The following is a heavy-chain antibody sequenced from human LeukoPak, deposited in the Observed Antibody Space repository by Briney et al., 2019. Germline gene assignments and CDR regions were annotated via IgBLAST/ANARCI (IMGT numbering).Heavy chain of an antibody. D-gene: IGHD4-17*01. CDR2: IYYSGST. J-gene: IGHJ4*02. CDR3: ARASHDYGDYSHFDY. CDR1: AGSISSSSYY. V-gene: IGHV4-39*07. Sequence: SETLSLTCTVSAGSISSSSYYWGWIRQPPGKGLEGIGSIYYSGSTYYNPSLKSRVTISVDKSTNQFSLKLSSVTAADTAVYYCARASHDYGDYSHFDYRGQGALGTVSS.